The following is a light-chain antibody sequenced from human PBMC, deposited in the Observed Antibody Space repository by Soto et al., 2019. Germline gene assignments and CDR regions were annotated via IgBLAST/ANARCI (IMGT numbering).Light chain of an antibody. CDR1: ESVSSH. V-gene: IGKV3-15*01. J-gene: IGKJ5*01. CDR3: HHYHNWPMT. CDR2: DSS. Sequence: EIVMTQSPATLSVSPGERATLSCRASESVSSHLAWYQHKPGQAPRLLIYDSSTRATGIPARFSVSESGTEFTLTISSLHSEDFAVYYCHHYHNWPMTFGQGTQLEIK.